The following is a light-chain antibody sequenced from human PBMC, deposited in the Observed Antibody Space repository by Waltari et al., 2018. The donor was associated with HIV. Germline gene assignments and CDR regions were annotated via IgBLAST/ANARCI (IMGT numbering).Light chain of an antibody. CDR2: EVS. CDR1: SSDIGGYNY. CDR3: YSYAGSNNGV. J-gene: IGLJ3*02. Sequence: QSALTQPPSASGSPGQSVTIPCTATSSDIGGYNYVSWYQQHPDKTPKLMIYEVSKRPSGVPDRFSGSKSGNTASLTVSGLQAGDEANYYCYSYAGSNNGVFGGGTKLTVL. V-gene: IGLV2-8*01.